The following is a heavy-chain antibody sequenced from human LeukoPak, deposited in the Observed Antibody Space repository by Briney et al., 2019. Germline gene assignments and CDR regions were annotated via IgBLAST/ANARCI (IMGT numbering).Heavy chain of an antibody. D-gene: IGHD1-14*01. CDR2: IKQDGSEK. CDR1: GFTFSSYW. Sequence: PGGSLRLSCAASGFTFSSYWMSWVRQAPGKGLEWAANIKQDGSEKYYVDSVKGRFTISRDNAKNSLYLQMNSLRAEDTAVYYCARDSTEYYYYYYYMDVWGKGTTVTVSS. CDR3: ARDSTEYYYYYYYMDV. V-gene: IGHV3-7*01. J-gene: IGHJ6*03.